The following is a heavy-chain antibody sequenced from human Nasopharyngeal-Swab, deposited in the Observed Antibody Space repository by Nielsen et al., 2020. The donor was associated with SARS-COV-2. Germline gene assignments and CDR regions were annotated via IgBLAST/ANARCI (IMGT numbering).Heavy chain of an antibody. CDR3: ARVRATHVNHCRGSVCTNYIYFYMDV. Sequence: SETLSLTCSVSGGSISGFHWSWIRQPPGKGLEWIGLLSYSGSTNYNPNLKSRVAISVDRSKNEVSLRLSSVTAADTALYYCARVRATHVNHCRGSVCTNYIYFYMDVWGKGTTVTVSS. CDR2: LSYSGST. CDR1: GGSISGFH. V-gene: IGHV4-59*01. D-gene: IGHD3-16*01. J-gene: IGHJ6*03.